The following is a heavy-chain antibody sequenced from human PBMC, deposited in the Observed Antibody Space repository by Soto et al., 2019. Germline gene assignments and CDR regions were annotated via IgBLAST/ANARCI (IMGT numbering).Heavy chain of an antibody. CDR2: IIPIFGTA. D-gene: IGHD3-9*01. Sequence: QVQLVQSGAEVKKPGSSVKVSCKASGGTFSSYAISWVRQAPGQGLEWMGGIIPIFGTANYAQKFQGRVTITADESTSTAYMELSSLRSEDTAVYYRARRGLPLRYFASWYFDLWGRGTLVTVSS. CDR3: ARRGLPLRYFASWYFDL. J-gene: IGHJ2*01. CDR1: GGTFSSYA. V-gene: IGHV1-69*12.